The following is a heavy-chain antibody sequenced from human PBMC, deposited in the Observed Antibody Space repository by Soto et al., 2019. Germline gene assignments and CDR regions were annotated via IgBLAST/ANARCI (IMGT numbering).Heavy chain of an antibody. CDR3: TTGLSNGYYNFDY. Sequence: HLVESGGGLVKPGGSLRLSCAASGFTFSNAWMSWVRQAAGKGLEWVGRIKGEADGGTTDYAAPVKGRITISRDHSKDTLYLQMNSLKTEDTAVYYCTTGLSNGYYNFDYWGQGTPVTVSS. CDR1: GFTFSNAW. J-gene: IGHJ4*02. V-gene: IGHV3-15*01. CDR2: IKGEADGGTT. D-gene: IGHD3-22*01.